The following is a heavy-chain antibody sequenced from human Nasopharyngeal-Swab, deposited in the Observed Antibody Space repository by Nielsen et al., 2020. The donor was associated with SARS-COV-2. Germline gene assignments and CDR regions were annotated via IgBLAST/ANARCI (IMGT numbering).Heavy chain of an antibody. Sequence: SETLSLTCAVYGGSFSGYYWSWIRQPPGKGLEWIGEINHSGSTNYNPSLKSRVTISVDTSKNPFSLKLSSVTAADTAVYYCASPELDSSGYYIGYWGQGTLVTVSS. CDR1: GGSFSGYY. J-gene: IGHJ4*02. D-gene: IGHD3-22*01. CDR3: ASPELDSSGYYIGY. V-gene: IGHV4-34*01. CDR2: INHSGST.